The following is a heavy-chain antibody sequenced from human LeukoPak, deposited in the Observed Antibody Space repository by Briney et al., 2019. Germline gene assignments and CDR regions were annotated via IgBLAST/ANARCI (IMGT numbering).Heavy chain of an antibody. Sequence: TSETLSLTCAVYGGSFSGYYWSWIRQPPGKGLEWIGEINHSGSTNYNPSLKSRGNISVETSKNQFSLKLSSVTAADTAVYYCARVDRIVGAIDYWGQGTLVTVSS. CDR3: ARVDRIVGAIDY. J-gene: IGHJ4*02. CDR2: INHSGST. CDR1: GGSFSGYY. V-gene: IGHV4-34*01. D-gene: IGHD1-26*01.